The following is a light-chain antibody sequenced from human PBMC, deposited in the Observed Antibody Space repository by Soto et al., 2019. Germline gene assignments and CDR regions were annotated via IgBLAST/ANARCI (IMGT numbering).Light chain of an antibody. V-gene: IGLV2-18*02. CDR2: EVN. Sequence: QSALTQPASVSGSPGQSITISCTGTSSDIGSYNRVSWYQQPPGTAPKLIIYEVNNRPSGVPDRFSGSKSGNTASLTISGLQAEDEADYYCNSFTTSSTYGFGTGTKVTVL. J-gene: IGLJ1*01. CDR3: NSFTTSSTYG. CDR1: SSDIGSYNR.